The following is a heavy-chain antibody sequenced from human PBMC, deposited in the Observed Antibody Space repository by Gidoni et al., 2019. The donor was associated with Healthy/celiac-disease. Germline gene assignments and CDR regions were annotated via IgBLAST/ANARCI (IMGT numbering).Heavy chain of an antibody. V-gene: IGHV3-30-3*01. CDR2: ISYDGSNK. CDR3: ARDSGYYDRSGYFDY. Sequence: QVQLVESGGGVVQPGRSLRLSCAASGFTFSSYAMHWVRQAPGKGLEWVAVISYDGSNKYYADSVKGRFTISRDNSKNTLYLQMNSLRAEDTAVYYCARDSGYYDRSGYFDYWGQGTLVTVSS. CDR1: GFTFSSYA. J-gene: IGHJ4*02. D-gene: IGHD3-22*01.